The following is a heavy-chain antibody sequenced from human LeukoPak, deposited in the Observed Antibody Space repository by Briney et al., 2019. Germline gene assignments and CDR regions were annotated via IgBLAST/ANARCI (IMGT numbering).Heavy chain of an antibody. D-gene: IGHD6-13*01. J-gene: IGHJ6*02. Sequence: SETLSLTCAVYGGSFSGYYWSWIRQPPGKGLEWIGEINHSGGTNYNPSLKSRVTISVDTSKNQFSLKLSSVTAADTAVYYCARVAAAGYYYYGMDVWGQGTTVTVSS. CDR2: INHSGGT. CDR1: GGSFSGYY. CDR3: ARVAAAGYYYYGMDV. V-gene: IGHV4-34*01.